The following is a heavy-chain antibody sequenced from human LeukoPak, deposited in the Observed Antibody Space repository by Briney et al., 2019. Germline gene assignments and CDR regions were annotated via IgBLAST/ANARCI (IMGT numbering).Heavy chain of an antibody. D-gene: IGHD6-13*01. CDR3: ARSQSSSLIDY. CDR2: IWYDGSSK. V-gene: IGHV3-33*01. Sequence: PGGSLRLSCAASGFSFSAYGVHWVRQAPGKGQEWVAVIWYDGSSKDYADSVKGRFTLSRDNSKNTLYLQMNSLTVEDTAVYYCARSQSSSLIDYWGQGTLVTVSS. CDR1: GFSFSAYG. J-gene: IGHJ4*02.